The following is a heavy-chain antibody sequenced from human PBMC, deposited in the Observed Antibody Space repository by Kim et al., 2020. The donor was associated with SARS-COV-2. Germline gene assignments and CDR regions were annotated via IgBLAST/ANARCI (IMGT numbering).Heavy chain of an antibody. CDR3: ARPAQTASGWQNFYFDS. D-gene: IGHD6-19*01. Sequence: ASVKVSCKASGYTFSHYAIHWVRQAPGQRLEWMGRINAGNGNTKYSQKFQARVTFTRDTSARTAYMELKRLTPEDTAFYYCARPAQTASGWQNFYFDSWGQGTLVTVSS. CDR1: GYTFSHYA. V-gene: IGHV1-3*01. J-gene: IGHJ4*02. CDR2: INAGNGNT.